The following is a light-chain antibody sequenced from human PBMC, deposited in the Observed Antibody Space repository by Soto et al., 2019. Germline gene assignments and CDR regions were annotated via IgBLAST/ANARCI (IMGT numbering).Light chain of an antibody. CDR2: DVS. J-gene: IGLJ1*01. CDR3: NSFTTTNTYV. V-gene: IGLV2-14*03. CDR1: SSDVGGFDH. Sequence: QPVLTQPASVSGYPGQSITISCTGASSDVGGFDHVSWYQQHPGKVPRLLIYDVSSRPSGVSDRFSGSKSGNTASLTISGLQAEDEADYYCNSFTTTNTYVFGTGTKVTVL.